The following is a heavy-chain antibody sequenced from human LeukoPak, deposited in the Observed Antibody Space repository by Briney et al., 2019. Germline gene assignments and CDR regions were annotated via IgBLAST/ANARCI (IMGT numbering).Heavy chain of an antibody. CDR2: ISGDGGDT. V-gene: IGHV3-43*02. CDR3: AKEFGYCSGSSCYRYYYYPMDV. CDR1: GFSFDDYA. Sequence: GGSLRLSCAASGFSFDDYAMHWVRQLPGKGLEWASVISGDGGDTDYVDSVKGRFTISRDNSKDSLYLQMNSLRTEDTALYYCAKEFGYCSGSSCYRYYYYPMDVWGQGTTVTVSS. D-gene: IGHD2-15*01. J-gene: IGHJ6*02.